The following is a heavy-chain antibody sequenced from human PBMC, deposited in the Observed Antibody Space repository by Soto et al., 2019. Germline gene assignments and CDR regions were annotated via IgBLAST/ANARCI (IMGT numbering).Heavy chain of an antibody. D-gene: IGHD2-15*01. CDR3: ARGGYCSGGSCTWFDP. CDR1: GYTFTSYY. V-gene: IGHV1-46*01. Sequence: GASVKVSCKASGYTFTSYYMHWVRQAPGQGLEWMGIINPSVGNTKYAQKFQVRVTITRDTSASTAYMELSSLRSEDTAVYYCARGGYCSGGSCTWFDPWGQGTLVTVSS. CDR2: INPSVGNT. J-gene: IGHJ5*02.